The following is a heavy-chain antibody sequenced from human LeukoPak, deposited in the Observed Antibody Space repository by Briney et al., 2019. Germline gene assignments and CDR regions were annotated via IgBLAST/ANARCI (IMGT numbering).Heavy chain of an antibody. CDR2: IRTKVNSYAT. CDR3: SRGISGYGMDV. D-gene: IGHD6-13*01. CDR1: GFTFIGSG. J-gene: IGHJ6*02. Sequence: GGSLRLSCAASGFTFIGSGMHWVRQASGKGLEWIGRIRTKVNSYATAYAASVKGRFTISRDDSKNTAYLQMDSLKTEDTAVYYCSRGISGYGMDVWGQGTTVTVSS. V-gene: IGHV3-73*01.